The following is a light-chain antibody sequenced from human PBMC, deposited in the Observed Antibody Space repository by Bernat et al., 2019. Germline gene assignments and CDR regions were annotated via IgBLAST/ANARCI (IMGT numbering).Light chain of an antibody. J-gene: IGKJ3*01. CDR1: QSVSRS. CDR3: QQINNWPFT. V-gene: IGKV3D-15*01. Sequence: IGTLSFRPIQSVSRSLAWYQQKPGQAPRLLIFGASSRATGIPDRFSGSGSGTDFTLTISRLEPEDVAVYYCQQINNWPFTLGPGVKLD. CDR2: GAS.